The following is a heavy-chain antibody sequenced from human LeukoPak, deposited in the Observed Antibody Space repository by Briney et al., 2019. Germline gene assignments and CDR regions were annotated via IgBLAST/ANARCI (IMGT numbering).Heavy chain of an antibody. Sequence: PGGSLRLSCAASGFTVSSNYMGWVRQAPGKGLEWVSVIYSGGSTYYADSVKGRFTISRDNSKNTLYLQMNSLRAEDTAVYYCARSTATTAYGMDVWGQGTTVTVSS. CDR3: ARSTATTAYGMDV. D-gene: IGHD4-17*01. CDR2: IYSGGST. J-gene: IGHJ6*02. V-gene: IGHV3-66*01. CDR1: GFTVSSNY.